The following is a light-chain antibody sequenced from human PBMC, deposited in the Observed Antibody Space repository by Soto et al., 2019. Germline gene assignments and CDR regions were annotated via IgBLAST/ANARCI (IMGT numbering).Light chain of an antibody. CDR3: SAYAGSNNPFA. V-gene: IGLV2-8*01. CDR1: SSDIGAYNF. J-gene: IGLJ1*01. Sequence: QSALTQPPSASGSPGQSVTISCTGSSSDIGAYNFVSWYQQHPGKAPKVIISEIYKRPSGVPSRFSGSKSGNTASLTISGLQADDEADYYCSAYAGSNNPFAFGGGTKVTVL. CDR2: EIY.